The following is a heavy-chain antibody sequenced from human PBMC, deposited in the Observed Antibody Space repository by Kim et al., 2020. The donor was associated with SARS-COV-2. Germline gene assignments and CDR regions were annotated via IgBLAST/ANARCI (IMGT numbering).Heavy chain of an antibody. J-gene: IGHJ4*02. CDR2: IKSKIDGGTT. Sequence: GGSLRLSCSASGFTFNNAWMSWVRQAPGKGLEWVGRIKSKIDGGTTDYSAPVKGRFTISRDDSKNTLYLQMNSLKTEDTAVYYCTRGYYDSGTSHIILVSWGQGTLVTVSS. CDR3: TRGYYDSGTSHIILVS. V-gene: IGHV3-15*01. CDR1: GFTFNNAW. D-gene: IGHD3-10*01.